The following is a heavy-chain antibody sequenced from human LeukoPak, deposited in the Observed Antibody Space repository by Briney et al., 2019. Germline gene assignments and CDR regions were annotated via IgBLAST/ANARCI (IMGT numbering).Heavy chain of an antibody. V-gene: IGHV3-21*01. Sequence: GGSLRLSCAASGFTFSTYSMNWVRQAPGKGLEWVSSISSSSSYIYYADSVKGRFTISRDNSKNTLYLQMNSLRAEDTAVYYCHRVPSYYYYMDVWGKGTTVTVSS. CDR2: ISSSSSYI. CDR3: HRVPSYYYYMDV. J-gene: IGHJ6*03. CDR1: GFTFSTYS.